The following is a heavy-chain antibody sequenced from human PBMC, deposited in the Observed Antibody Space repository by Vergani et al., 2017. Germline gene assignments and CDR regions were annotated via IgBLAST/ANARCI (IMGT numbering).Heavy chain of an antibody. J-gene: IGHJ6*03. CDR2: ISPSSTTI. D-gene: IGHD3-10*01. CDR3: ARVQNGGYMDV. CDR1: GFTFSSYS. Sequence: EVQLVESGGNLVQPGGSLRLSCAASGFTFSSYSMNWVRQAPGKGLDWVSYISPSSTTIYYADSVKGRFTISRDNVKNSLYLQMNSLRAEDTAVYYCARVQNGGYMDVWGKGTTVTVSS. V-gene: IGHV3-48*01.